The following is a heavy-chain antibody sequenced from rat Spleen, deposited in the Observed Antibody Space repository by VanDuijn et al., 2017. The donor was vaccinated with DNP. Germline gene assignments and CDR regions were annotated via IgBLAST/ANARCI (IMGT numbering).Heavy chain of an antibody. CDR1: GFTFSDYN. J-gene: IGHJ1*01. CDR3: ARHYGGYSYYWYFDF. D-gene: IGHD1-11*01. Sequence: EVQLVESGGGLVQPGRSLKLSCAASGFTFSDYNMAWVRQVPTKGLEWVASISTSGEYTHYRDSVKGRFTISRDNAKNSQYLQMDSLRSEDTATYYCARHYGGYSYYWYFDFWGPGTMVTVSS. CDR2: ISTSGEYT. V-gene: IGHV5S13*01.